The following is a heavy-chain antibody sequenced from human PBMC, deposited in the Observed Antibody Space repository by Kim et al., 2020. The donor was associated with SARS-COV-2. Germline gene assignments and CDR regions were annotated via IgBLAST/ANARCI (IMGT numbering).Heavy chain of an antibody. CDR1: GFTFSSYA. D-gene: IGHD3-9*01. J-gene: IGHJ4*02. CDR2: ISGSGGST. CDR3: AKEGTLRYFDWLVYDGGLGYDY. Sequence: GGSLRLSCAASGFTFSSYAMSWVRQAPGKGLEWVSAISGSGGSTYYADSVKGRFTISRDNSKNTLYLQMNSLRAEDTAVYYCAKEGTLRYFDWLVYDGGLGYDYWGQGTLVTVSS. V-gene: IGHV3-23*01.